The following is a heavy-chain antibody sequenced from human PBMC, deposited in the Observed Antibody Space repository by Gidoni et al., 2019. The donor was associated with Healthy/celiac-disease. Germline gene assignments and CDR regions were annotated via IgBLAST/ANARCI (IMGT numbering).Heavy chain of an antibody. CDR3: AKDHKDIVVVPAASYYYYMDV. Sequence: EVQLLESGGGLVQPGGSLRLSCAASGFTFSSYAMSWVRQAPGKGLELVSAISGSGGSTYYADSVKGRFTISRDNSKNTLYLQMNSLRAEDTAVYYCAKDHKDIVVVPAASYYYYMDVWGKGTTVTVSS. J-gene: IGHJ6*03. D-gene: IGHD2-2*01. CDR1: GFTFSSYA. V-gene: IGHV3-23*01. CDR2: ISGSGGST.